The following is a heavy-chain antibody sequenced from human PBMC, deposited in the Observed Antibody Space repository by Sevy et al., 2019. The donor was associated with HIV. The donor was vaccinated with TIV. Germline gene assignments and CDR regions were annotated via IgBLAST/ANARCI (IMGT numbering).Heavy chain of an antibody. Sequence: GGSLRLSCAASGFXFRSYGMHWVRQAPGKGLEWVAVISYDGSNKYYADSVKGRLTISRDNSKNTLYLQMNSLRAEDTAVYYCAKPSSSNWYNGDYGMDXWGQGTTVTVSS. D-gene: IGHD6-13*01. CDR1: GFXFRSYG. J-gene: IGHJ6*02. V-gene: IGHV3-30*18. CDR2: ISYDGSNK. CDR3: AKPSSSNWYNGDYGMDX.